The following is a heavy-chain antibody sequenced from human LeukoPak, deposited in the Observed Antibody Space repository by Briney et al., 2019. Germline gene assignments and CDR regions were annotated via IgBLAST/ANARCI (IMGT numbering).Heavy chain of an antibody. J-gene: IGHJ6*03. CDR3: ARACSSNYYYYYMDV. CDR1: GGSISSYY. D-gene: IGHD2-2*01. Sequence: SETLSLTCTVSGGSISSYYWSWIRQPPGKGLEWIGYIYYSGSTNYNPSLKSRVTISVDTSKNQFSLKLSSVTAADTAVYYCARACSSNYYYYYMDVWGKGTTVAVSS. CDR2: IYYSGST. V-gene: IGHV4-59*01.